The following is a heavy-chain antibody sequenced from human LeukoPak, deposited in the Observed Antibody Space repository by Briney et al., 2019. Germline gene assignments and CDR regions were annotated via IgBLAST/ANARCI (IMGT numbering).Heavy chain of an antibody. Sequence: ASVKVSCKASGYTFTAYYMHWVRQAPGQGLEWMGWINPNSGDTNFAPKFQGRVTMTRDTSISTAYMELSRLRSDDTAVYYCARGAYSSDLDYWGQGTLVTVSS. CDR3: ARGAYSSDLDY. CDR2: INPNSGDT. D-gene: IGHD6-19*01. J-gene: IGHJ4*02. V-gene: IGHV1-2*02. CDR1: GYTFTAYY.